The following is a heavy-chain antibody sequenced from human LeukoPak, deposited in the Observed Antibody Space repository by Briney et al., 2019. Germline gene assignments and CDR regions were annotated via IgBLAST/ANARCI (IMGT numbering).Heavy chain of an antibody. D-gene: IGHD6-19*01. CDR3: ARDPSSGWSGSCDY. CDR2: IWYDGSNK. Sequence: GGSLRLSCAASGFTFSGYGMHWVLQAPGKGLEWVAVIWYDGSNKYYADSLKGRFTISRDNSKNTLYLQMNSLRAEDTAVYYCARDPSSGWSGSCDYWGQGTLVTVSS. CDR1: GFTFSGYG. J-gene: IGHJ4*02. V-gene: IGHV3-33*01.